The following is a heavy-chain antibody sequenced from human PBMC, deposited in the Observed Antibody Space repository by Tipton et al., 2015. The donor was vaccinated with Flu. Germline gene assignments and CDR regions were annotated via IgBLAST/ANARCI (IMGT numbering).Heavy chain of an antibody. CDR1: GGSISSYY. D-gene: IGHD6-13*01. Sequence: TLSLTCTVSGGSISSYYWSWIRQPPGKGLEWIGYIYYSGSTNYNPSLKSRVTISVDTSKNQFSLKLSSVTAADTAVYYCARDSYGSSWTGGAFDIWGQGTMVTVSS. J-gene: IGHJ3*02. CDR3: ARDSYGSSWTGGAFDI. V-gene: IGHV4-59*12. CDR2: IYYSGST.